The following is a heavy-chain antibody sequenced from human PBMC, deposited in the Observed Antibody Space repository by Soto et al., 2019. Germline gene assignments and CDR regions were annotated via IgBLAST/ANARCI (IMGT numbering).Heavy chain of an antibody. J-gene: IGHJ6*02. V-gene: IGHV4-39*01. CDR2: IYYSGST. CDR1: GGSISSSSYY. CDR3: ARPGRPLRYFDWCHSPNYYYYGMDV. D-gene: IGHD3-9*01. Sequence: PSETLSLTCTVSGGSISSSSYYWGWIRQPPGKGLEWIGSIYYSGSTYYNPSLKSRVTISVDTSKNQFSLKLSSVTAADTAVYYCARPGRPLRYFDWCHSPNYYYYGMDVWGQGTTVTVSS.